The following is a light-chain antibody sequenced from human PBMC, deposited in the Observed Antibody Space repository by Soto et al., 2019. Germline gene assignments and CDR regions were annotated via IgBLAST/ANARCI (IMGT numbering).Light chain of an antibody. CDR2: AAS. CDR3: QQLFDSPIT. V-gene: IGKV1-9*01. CDR1: QVISTS. J-gene: IGKJ5*01. Sequence: MQLHQSHSFLFPSIGESVTITCRASQVISTSLAWYQVKPGKAPKLLIYAASTLESGVPSRFSATVSGTEFSLTITSLQPEDFATYYCQQLFDSPITLGQGTRLEI.